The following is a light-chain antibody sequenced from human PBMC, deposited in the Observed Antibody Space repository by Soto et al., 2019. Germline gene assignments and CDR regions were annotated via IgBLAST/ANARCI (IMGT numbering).Light chain of an antibody. V-gene: IGKV3-20*01. CDR3: QQYCSSPPT. CDR2: GAS. CDR1: QSVSKNF. Sequence: EIVLTQSPGTLSLSPGERATLSCRASQSVSKNFLAWYQQKPGQAPRLLINGASSRATGIPDRFSGSGYGKDFSLTIDRLEPEDFAVYLCQQYCSSPPTCGGGTKVAIK. J-gene: IGKJ4*01.